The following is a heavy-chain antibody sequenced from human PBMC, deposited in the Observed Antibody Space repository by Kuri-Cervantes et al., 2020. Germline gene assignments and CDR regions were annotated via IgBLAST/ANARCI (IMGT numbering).Heavy chain of an antibody. V-gene: IGHV1-69*01. J-gene: IGHJ6*02. Sequence: KISCKASGGTFSSYAISWVRQAPGQGLEWMGGIIPIFGTANYAQKFQGRVTITADESTSTAYMELSSLRSEDTAVYYCARAPPSAGTDEELSYYYYGMDVWGQGTTVTVSS. CDR3: ARAPPSAGTDEELSYYYYGMDV. CDR1: GGTFSSYA. CDR2: IIPIFGTA. D-gene: IGHD6-13*01.